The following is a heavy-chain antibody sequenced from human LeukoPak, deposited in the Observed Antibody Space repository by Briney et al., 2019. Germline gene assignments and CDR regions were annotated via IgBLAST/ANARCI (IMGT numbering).Heavy chain of an antibody. J-gene: IGHJ4*02. CDR1: GGSFSVYY. Sequence: SETLSLTCAFYGGSFSVYYWRWISQPPGKGLEWIGEINHSGSTNYNPSLKSRVIISVDTSKNQFSLKLSSVTAADTAVYYCARGLVHDYWGQGTLVTVSS. CDR3: ARGLVHDY. D-gene: IGHD2-2*01. CDR2: INHSGST. V-gene: IGHV4-34*01.